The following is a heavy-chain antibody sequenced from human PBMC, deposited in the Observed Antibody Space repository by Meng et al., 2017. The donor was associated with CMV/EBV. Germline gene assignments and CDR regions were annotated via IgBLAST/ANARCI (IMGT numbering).Heavy chain of an antibody. CDR1: GYTFTSYY. V-gene: IGHV1-46*01. Sequence: GRVLQDVAEVKKAGASVKVSCKASGYTFTSYYMHWVRQGPGQGLEGMGIINPSGGSTSYAQKFQGRVTMTRDTSTSTVYMELSSLRSEDTAVYYCAREGEGVVAATPHFDYWGQGTLVTVSS. J-gene: IGHJ4*02. D-gene: IGHD2-15*01. CDR3: AREGEGVVAATPHFDY. CDR2: INPSGGST.